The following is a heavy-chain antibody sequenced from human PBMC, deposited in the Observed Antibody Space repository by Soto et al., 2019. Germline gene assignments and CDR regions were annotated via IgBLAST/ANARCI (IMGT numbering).Heavy chain of an antibody. D-gene: IGHD6-6*01. Sequence: QVQLVESGGGVVQPGRSLRLSCAASGFTFSSYAMHWVRQAPGKGLEWVAVISYDGSNKYYADSVKGRFTISRDNYKNTLYLQMNSLRAEDTAVYDCARDTISGIAARLRAGYFQHWGQGTLVTVSS. CDR3: ARDTISGIAARLRAGYFQH. CDR1: GFTFSSYA. V-gene: IGHV3-30-3*01. CDR2: ISYDGSNK. J-gene: IGHJ1*01.